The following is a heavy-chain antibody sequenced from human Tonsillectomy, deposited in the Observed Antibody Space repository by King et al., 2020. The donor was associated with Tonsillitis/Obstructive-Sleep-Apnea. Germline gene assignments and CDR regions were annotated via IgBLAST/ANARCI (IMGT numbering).Heavy chain of an antibody. CDR1: GFTFADYA. D-gene: IGHD1-14*01. J-gene: IGHJ4*02. CDR2: IRSEAYGGTT. V-gene: IGHV3-49*04. CDR3: TRGNHGFDY. Sequence: VQLVESGGGLVQPGRSLRLSCTASGFTFADYAMNWVRQAPGKGLEWVGFIRSEAYGGTTEYAASVKGRFTISRDDSKTIAYLQMDSLKTEDTAVYYCTRGNHGFDYWGQGPLVTVSS.